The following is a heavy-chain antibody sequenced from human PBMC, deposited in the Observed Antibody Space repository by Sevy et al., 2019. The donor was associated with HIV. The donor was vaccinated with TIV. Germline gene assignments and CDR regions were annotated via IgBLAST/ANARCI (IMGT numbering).Heavy chain of an antibody. CDR3: AREGGYTDQGMDV. Sequence: GGSLRLSCAASGFTFSTYDMNWVRQAPGKGVEWISYINSSGSNIYYPDSVRGRFTISRDNAKNSLFVQMHSMRAEETAVYYCAREGGYTDQGMDVWGQGTTVTVSS. CDR1: GFTFSTYD. J-gene: IGHJ6*02. V-gene: IGHV3-48*01. CDR2: INSSGSNI. D-gene: IGHD5-12*01.